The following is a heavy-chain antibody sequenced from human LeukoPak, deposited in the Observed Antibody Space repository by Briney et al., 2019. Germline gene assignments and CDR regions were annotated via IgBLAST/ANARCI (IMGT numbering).Heavy chain of an antibody. Sequence: SQTLSLTCAISGDSVSSNSAAWNWIRQSPSRGLEWLGRTYYRSKWYNDYAVSVKSRITINPDTSKNQFSLQLNSVTPEDTAVYYCARDRRIDYYGSGSYYNGKHKRNFDYWGQGTLVTVSS. CDR3: ARDRRIDYYGSGSYYNGKHKRNFDY. V-gene: IGHV6-1*01. CDR2: TYYRSKWYN. CDR1: GDSVSSNSAA. J-gene: IGHJ4*02. D-gene: IGHD3-10*01.